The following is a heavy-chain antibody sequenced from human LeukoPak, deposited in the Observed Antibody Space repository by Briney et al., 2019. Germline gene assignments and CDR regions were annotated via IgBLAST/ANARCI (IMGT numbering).Heavy chain of an antibody. D-gene: IGHD3-22*01. CDR3: ATGGGYFYGAEYFQH. CDR2: VYTSGGT. CDR1: GVSISSYY. V-gene: IGHV4-4*07. J-gene: IGHJ1*01. Sequence: SETLSLTCTVSGVSISSYYWSWIRQPAGKGLEWIGRVYTSGGTGYNPSLKSRVNMSADTSKNQFSLKLSSVTAADTAVYYCATGGGYFYGAEYFQHRGQGALVTVSS.